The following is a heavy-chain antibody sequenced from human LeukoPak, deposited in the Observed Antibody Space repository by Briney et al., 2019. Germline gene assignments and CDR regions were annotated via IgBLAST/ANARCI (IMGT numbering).Heavy chain of an antibody. V-gene: IGHV4-59*12. J-gene: IGHJ4*02. Sequence: KPSETLSRTCTVSGGSISSYYWSWIRQPPGKGLEWIGYIYYSGSTNYNPSLKSRVTISVDMSKNQFSLKLSSVTAADTTVYYCARGYNLFDYWGQGTLVTVSS. CDR3: ARGYNLFDY. CDR2: IYYSGST. D-gene: IGHD5-24*01. CDR1: GGSISSYY.